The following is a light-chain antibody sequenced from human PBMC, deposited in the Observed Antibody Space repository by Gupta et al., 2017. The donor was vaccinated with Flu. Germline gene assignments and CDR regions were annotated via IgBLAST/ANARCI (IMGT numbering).Light chain of an antibody. V-gene: IGLV1-51*01. CDR2: DNY. CDR3: GTWDSSLSTGV. Sequence: KGTISCSGSSSNIGNNYVSWYQQLPGTAPKLLIYDNYKRPSGIPDRFSGSKSGTSATLGITGLQTGDEADYYCGTWDSSLSTGVFGGGIKLTVL. CDR1: SSNIGNNY. J-gene: IGLJ2*01.